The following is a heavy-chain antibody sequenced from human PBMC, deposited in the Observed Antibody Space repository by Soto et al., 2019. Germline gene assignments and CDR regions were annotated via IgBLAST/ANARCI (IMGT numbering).Heavy chain of an antibody. V-gene: IGHV1-3*01. CDR1: GYTFTSYA. Sequence: ASVKVSCKASGYTFTSYAMHWVRQAPGQRLEWMGWINAGNGNTKYSQKFQGRVTITRDTSASTAYMELSSLRSEDTAVYYCARGSILGPRDAFDIWGQGTMVTVSS. J-gene: IGHJ3*02. CDR3: ARGSILGPRDAFDI. CDR2: INAGNGNT. D-gene: IGHD3-9*01.